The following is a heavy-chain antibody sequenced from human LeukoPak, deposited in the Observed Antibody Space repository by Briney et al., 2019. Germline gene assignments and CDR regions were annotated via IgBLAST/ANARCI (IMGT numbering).Heavy chain of an antibody. Sequence: ASVKVSCKASGYTFTSYYMHWVRQAPGQGLEWMGIINPSGGSTSYAQKFQGRVTMTRDTSTSTAYMELRSLRSDDTAVYYCARDGCLEGCSIFDYWGQGTLVTVSS. J-gene: IGHJ4*02. CDR2: INPSGGST. CDR3: ARDGCLEGCSIFDY. D-gene: IGHD3-3*01. V-gene: IGHV1-46*01. CDR1: GYTFTSYY.